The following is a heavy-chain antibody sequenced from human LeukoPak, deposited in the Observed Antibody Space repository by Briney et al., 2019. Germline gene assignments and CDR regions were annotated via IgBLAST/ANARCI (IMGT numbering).Heavy chain of an antibody. V-gene: IGHV3-7*01. CDR3: ARVRDGYKPPKLSSYYYMDV. J-gene: IGHJ6*03. D-gene: IGHD5-24*01. CDR2: IKQDGSEK. Sequence: GGSLRLSCAASGFTLSSYAMSWVRQAPGKGLEWVANIKQDGSEKYYVDSVKGRFTISRDNAKNSLYLQMSSLRAEDTAVYYCARVRDGYKPPKLSSYYYMDVWGKGTTVTISS. CDR1: GFTLSSYA.